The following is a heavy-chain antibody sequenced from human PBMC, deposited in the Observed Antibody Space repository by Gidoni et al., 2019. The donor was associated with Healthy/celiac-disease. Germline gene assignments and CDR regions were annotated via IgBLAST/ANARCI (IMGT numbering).Heavy chain of an antibody. CDR2: INHSGST. D-gene: IGHD3-3*02. Sequence: QVQLQQWGAGLLKPSETLSLTCAVYGGSFSGHYWSWIRQPPGKGLEWIGEINHSGSTNYTPSLHSRVTISVDTSKNQFSLKLSSVTAADTAVYYCARVPVIFGVVTPYGMDVWGQGTTVTVSS. CDR1: GGSFSGHY. V-gene: IGHV4-34*01. CDR3: ARVPVIFGVVTPYGMDV. J-gene: IGHJ6*02.